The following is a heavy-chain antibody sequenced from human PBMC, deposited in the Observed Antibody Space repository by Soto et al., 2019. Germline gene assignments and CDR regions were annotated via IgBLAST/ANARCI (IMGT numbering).Heavy chain of an antibody. Sequence: SGPTLVNPTQTLTLTCSFSGFSLTTGVGVGWIRQPPGKALEWLALIYWDGDKRYSPSLKSRLTVTRATSKNQVVLTVTNMDPVDTATYYCARLHYQLQYHWFDPWGQGTPVTVSS. CDR1: GFSLTTGVG. V-gene: IGHV2-5*02. CDR2: IYWDGDK. CDR3: ARLHYQLQYHWFDP. J-gene: IGHJ5*02. D-gene: IGHD2-2*02.